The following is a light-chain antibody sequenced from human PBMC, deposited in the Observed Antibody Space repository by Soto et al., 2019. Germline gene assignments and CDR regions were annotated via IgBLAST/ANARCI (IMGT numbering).Light chain of an antibody. CDR3: LQDYTYPRT. J-gene: IGKJ4*01. CDR1: QGIRHD. V-gene: IGKV1-6*01. Sequence: HMTLSASSLSASVGNRVTLTCRASQGIRHDLGWYQQKQGKAPELLIYAASILQSGVPSRFSGSGYGTDFNLTITSLQTEDFAIYYCLQDYTYPRTFGGGTKVDIK. CDR2: AAS.